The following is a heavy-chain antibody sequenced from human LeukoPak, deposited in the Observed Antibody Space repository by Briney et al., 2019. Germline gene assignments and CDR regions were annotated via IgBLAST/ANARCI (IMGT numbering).Heavy chain of an antibody. CDR2: ISAYNGNT. CDR3: ARVEVGKYSGSYFG. D-gene: IGHD1-26*01. J-gene: IGHJ4*02. CDR1: GYTFTSYD. Sequence: ASVKVSCKASGYTFTSYDINWVRQAPGQGLEWMGWISAYNGNTNYAQKLQGRVTMTTDTSTSTAYMELRSLRSDDTAVYYCARVEVGKYSGSYFGWGQGTLVTVSS. V-gene: IGHV1-18*01.